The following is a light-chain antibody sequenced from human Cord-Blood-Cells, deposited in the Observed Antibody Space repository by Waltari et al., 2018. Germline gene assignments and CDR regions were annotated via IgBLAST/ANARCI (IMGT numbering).Light chain of an antibody. J-gene: IGLJ3*02. V-gene: IGLV2-14*01. CDR1: SRDVGGYNY. Sequence: QSALTQPASASGSPGQSITISCTGTSRDVGGYNYGSWYQQHPGKAPKLMIYDVSNRPSGVSNRFSGSKSGNTASLTISGLQAEDEADYYCSSYTSSSTWVFGGGTKLTVL. CDR2: DVS. CDR3: SSYTSSSTWV.